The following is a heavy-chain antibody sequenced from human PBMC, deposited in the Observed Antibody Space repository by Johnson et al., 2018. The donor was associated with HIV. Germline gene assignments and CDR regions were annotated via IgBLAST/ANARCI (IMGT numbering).Heavy chain of an antibody. CDR3: AQIGSPSRRALPRVDAFDI. CDR2: IKQDGSER. V-gene: IGHV3-7*01. CDR1: GFTFSSYW. Sequence: VQLVESGGGLVQPGGSLRLSCAASGFTFSSYWMSWVRQAPGKGLEWVANIKQDGSERYYVDSVKGRFTISRDNAKNSLYLQMNSLRADDTAVYYCAQIGSPSRRALPRVDAFDIWGQGTMVTVSS. D-gene: IGHD1-14*01. J-gene: IGHJ3*02.